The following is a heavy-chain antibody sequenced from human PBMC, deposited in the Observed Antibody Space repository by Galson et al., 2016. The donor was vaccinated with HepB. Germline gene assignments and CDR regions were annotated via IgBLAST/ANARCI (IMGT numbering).Heavy chain of an antibody. CDR3: ARDDSGGWYGFHYGMDV. Sequence: ETLSLTCTVSGASISVYYLSWIRQPPGKGLVWLGYIYYSGRTNYNPSLKSRVTISLDPSKNQFSLKLSSVTAADTAVYYCARDDSGGWYGFHYGMDVWGQGATVTVSS. D-gene: IGHD6-19*01. CDR2: IYYSGRT. J-gene: IGHJ6*02. V-gene: IGHV4-59*01. CDR1: GASISVYY.